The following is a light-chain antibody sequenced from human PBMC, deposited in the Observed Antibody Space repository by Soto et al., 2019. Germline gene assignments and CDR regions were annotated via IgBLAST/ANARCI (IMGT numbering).Light chain of an antibody. J-gene: IGKJ4*01. Sequence: DSQMTRSPSTLSASVGDRITITCRASPGISTWLAWYQQKPGKAPKLLIYKASTLESGVPSRFSGSGSGTEFTLTISSLQPDDFATYYCQQYNSYSLTFGGGTKVEIK. CDR1: PGISTW. CDR2: KAS. CDR3: QQYNSYSLT. V-gene: IGKV1-5*03.